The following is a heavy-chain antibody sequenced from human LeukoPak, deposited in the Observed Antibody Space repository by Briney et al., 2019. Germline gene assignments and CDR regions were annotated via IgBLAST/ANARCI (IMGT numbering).Heavy chain of an antibody. CDR2: MNPNSGNT. V-gene: IGHV1-8*01. Sequence: ASVKVSCKASGYTFTSYDINWVRQATGQGLEWMGYMNPNSGNTGYAQKFQGRVTMTRNTSISTAYMELSSLRSEDTAVYYCARGRRYCSSTSCSRRVYYYYYMDVWGKGTTVTVSS. D-gene: IGHD2-2*01. CDR1: GYTFTSYD. J-gene: IGHJ6*03. CDR3: ARGRRYCSSTSCSRRVYYYYYMDV.